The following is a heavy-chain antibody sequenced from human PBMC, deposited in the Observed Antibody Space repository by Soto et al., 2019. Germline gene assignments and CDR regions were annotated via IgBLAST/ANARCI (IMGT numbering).Heavy chain of an antibody. J-gene: IGHJ4*02. V-gene: IGHV4-59*01. D-gene: IGHD3-9*01. CDR3: ARLDILTGYYLFDY. CDR2: IYYSGST. Sequence: SETLSLTCTVAGGSISSYYWSWIRQPPGKGLEWIGYIYYSGSTNYNPSLKSRVTISVDTSKNQFSLKLSSVTAADTAVYYCARLDILTGYYLFDYWGQGTLVTSPQ. CDR1: GGSISSYY.